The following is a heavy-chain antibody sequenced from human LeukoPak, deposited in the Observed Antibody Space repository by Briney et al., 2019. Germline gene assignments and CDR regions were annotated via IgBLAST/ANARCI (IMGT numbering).Heavy chain of an antibody. CDR1: GFTFSDYS. J-gene: IGHJ4*02. D-gene: IGHD4/OR15-4a*01. Sequence: GGSLRLSCVTSGFTFSDYSMTWVRQAPGTGPQWISFLDASGDNIDYADSVRGRFTISRDNAKNSLYLHMNSLGDDDTAVYYCARGSHRGAWLIDYWGQGTLVTVSS. V-gene: IGHV3-48*02. CDR2: LDASGDNI. CDR3: ARGSHRGAWLIDY.